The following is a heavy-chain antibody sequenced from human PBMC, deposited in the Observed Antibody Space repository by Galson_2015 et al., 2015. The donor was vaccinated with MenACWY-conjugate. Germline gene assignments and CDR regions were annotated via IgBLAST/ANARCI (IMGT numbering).Heavy chain of an antibody. V-gene: IGHV4-34*01. J-gene: IGHJ3*02. Sequence: SETLSLTCAVYGGSFSNSFWSWTRQSPGKGLEYIGEIHHSGSTNYNPSLKSRVTISIDTSKKQFSLKLSSVTAADTAVYYCARHEYGSSSAAFEIWGQGTMVTVSS. CDR2: IHHSGST. CDR1: GGSFSNSF. CDR3: ARHEYGSSSAAFEI. D-gene: IGHD6-6*01.